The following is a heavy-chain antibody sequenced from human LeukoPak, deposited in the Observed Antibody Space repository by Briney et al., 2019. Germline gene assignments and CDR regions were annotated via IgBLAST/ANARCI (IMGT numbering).Heavy chain of an antibody. CDR1: GGSISSGGYY. CDR3: ARDTRAAAVSYGMDV. Sequence: PSETLSLTCTVSGGSISSGGYYWSWIRQHPGKGLEWIGYIYYSGSTYYNPSLKSRVTISVDTSKNQFSLKLSSVTAADTAVYYCARDTRAAAVSYGMDVWGQEPRSPSP. J-gene: IGHJ6*02. CDR2: IYYSGST. V-gene: IGHV4-31*03. D-gene: IGHD6-13*01.